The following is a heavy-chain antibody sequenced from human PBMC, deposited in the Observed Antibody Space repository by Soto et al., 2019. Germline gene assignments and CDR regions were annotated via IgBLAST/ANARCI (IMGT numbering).Heavy chain of an antibody. CDR3: ARDAYISGYYQFDY. CDR1: GFTFSSYW. J-gene: IGHJ4*02. CDR2: IHFDGSTT. V-gene: IGHV3-74*01. Sequence: GGSLRLSCAASGFTFSSYWMHWVRQVPGKGLVWVSRIHFDGSTTHYADSVRGRFTISRDNAKNTLSLQMNSLRAEDTAVYYCARDAYISGYYQFDYWGQGTLVTVSS. D-gene: IGHD6-19*01.